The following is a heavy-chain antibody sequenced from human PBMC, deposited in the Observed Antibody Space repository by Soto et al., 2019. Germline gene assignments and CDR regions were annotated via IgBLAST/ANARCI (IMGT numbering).Heavy chain of an antibody. CDR1: GASISVHSYY. Sequence: SETLSLTCTVSGASISVHSYYWTWIRQPPGKGLELIGGSYYSGTTYFNPSLRSRATISVDTSKNQFSLRLTSVTAADTAIYYFTMRYNWNTNILAXSGPGALVTVSX. CDR2: SYYSGTT. V-gene: IGHV4-39*01. J-gene: IGHJ5*02. D-gene: IGHD1-20*01. CDR3: TMRYNWNTNILAX.